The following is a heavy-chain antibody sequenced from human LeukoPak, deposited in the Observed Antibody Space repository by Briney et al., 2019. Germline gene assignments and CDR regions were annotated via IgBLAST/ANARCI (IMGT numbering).Heavy chain of an antibody. CDR3: ARGEEYCSGGSCRLFDY. J-gene: IGHJ4*02. D-gene: IGHD2-15*01. V-gene: IGHV1-69*06. Sequence: SVKVSCKASGGTFSSYAISWVRQAPGQGLEWMGGIIPIFGTANYAQKFQGRVTITADKSTSTAYMELSSLRSEDTAVYYCARGEEYCSGGSCRLFDYWGQGTLVTVSS. CDR2: IIPIFGTA. CDR1: GGTFSSYA.